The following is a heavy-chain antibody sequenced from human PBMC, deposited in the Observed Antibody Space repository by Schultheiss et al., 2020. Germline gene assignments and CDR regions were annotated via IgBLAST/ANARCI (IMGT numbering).Heavy chain of an antibody. CDR3: ARDRRGGYNWVSDC. J-gene: IGHJ4*02. CDR2: ISDSSRSI. D-gene: IGHD5-24*01. Sequence: GESLKISCAASGFTFSSFSMNWVRQAPGKGLEWVSYISDSSRSIHYADSVKGRFFISRDNAKNTLYLQMDSLRDEDTAVYYCARDRRGGYNWVSDCWGQGTLVTVSS. V-gene: IGHV3-48*02. CDR1: GFTFSSFS.